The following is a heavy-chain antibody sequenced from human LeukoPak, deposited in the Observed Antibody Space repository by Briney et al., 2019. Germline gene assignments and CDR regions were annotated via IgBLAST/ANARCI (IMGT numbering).Heavy chain of an antibody. CDR2: INPNSGGT. CDR3: ARDGVDDSSGYYHFDY. D-gene: IGHD3-22*01. V-gene: IGHV1-2*04. J-gene: IGHJ4*02. Sequence: ASVKVSCKASGYTFTGYYTHWVRQAPGQGLEWMGWINPNSGGTNYAQKFQGWVTMTWDTSISTAYMELCRLRSDDTAVYYCARDGVDDSSGYYHFDYWGQGTLVTVSS. CDR1: GYTFTGYY.